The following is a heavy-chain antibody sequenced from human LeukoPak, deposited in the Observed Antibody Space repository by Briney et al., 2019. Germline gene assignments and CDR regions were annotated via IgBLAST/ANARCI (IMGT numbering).Heavy chain of an antibody. CDR2: IYHSGST. J-gene: IGHJ5*02. D-gene: IGHD6-13*01. CDR1: GGSISIYY. V-gene: IGHV4-59*08. CDR3: ARAYHSSWYLNWFDP. Sequence: SETLSLTCTVSGGSISIYYWSWIRQPPGKGLEWMGYIYHSGSTYYNPSLKSRVTISVDTSTNPFSLKLSSVTAADAAVYYCARAYHSSWYLNWFDPWGQGTLVTVSS.